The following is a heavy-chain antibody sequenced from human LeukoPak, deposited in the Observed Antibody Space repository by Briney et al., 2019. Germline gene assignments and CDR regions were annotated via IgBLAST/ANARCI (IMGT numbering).Heavy chain of an antibody. J-gene: IGHJ5*02. V-gene: IGHV4-34*01. CDR3: ARVYYDILTGYNWFDP. CDR2: INHSGST. Sequence: SETLSLTCAVYGGSFSGYYWSWIRQPPGKGLEWIGEINHSGSTNYNPSLKSRVTISVDTSKNQFSLKLSSVTAADTAVYYCARVYYDILTGYNWFDPWGQGTLVTVSS. D-gene: IGHD3-9*01. CDR1: GGSFSGYY.